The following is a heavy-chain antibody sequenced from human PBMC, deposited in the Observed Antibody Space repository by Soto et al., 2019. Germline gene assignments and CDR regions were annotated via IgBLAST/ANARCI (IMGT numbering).Heavy chain of an antibody. J-gene: IGHJ3*02. D-gene: IGHD6-19*01. Sequence: SVKVSCKAVGGTFSSYPVSLVRQAPGQGLEWMGWIMPIYGSANYAQKFQGRVTITVDTSTSTAYMELSRLRSDDTAVYYCVVAGQNKGAFDIWGQGTMVTVSS. CDR1: GGTFSSYP. V-gene: IGHV1-69*06. CDR3: VVAGQNKGAFDI. CDR2: IMPIYGSA.